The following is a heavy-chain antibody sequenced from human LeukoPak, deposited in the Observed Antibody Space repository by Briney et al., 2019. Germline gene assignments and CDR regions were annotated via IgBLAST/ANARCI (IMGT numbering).Heavy chain of an antibody. CDR3: ARDGVPAARDL. Sequence: GGSLRLSCAASGFTFSSYWMSWVRQAPGKGLEWVANIKKDGSEKHYVDSVKGRFTISRDNAKTSLYLHMNSLRAEDTAVYYCARDGVPAARDLWGQGTMVIVSS. J-gene: IGHJ3*01. CDR1: GFTFSSYW. D-gene: IGHD2-2*01. CDR2: IKKDGSEK. V-gene: IGHV3-7*01.